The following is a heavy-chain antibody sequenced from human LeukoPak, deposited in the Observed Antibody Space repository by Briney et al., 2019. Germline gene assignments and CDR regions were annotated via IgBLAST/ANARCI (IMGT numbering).Heavy chain of an antibody. CDR3: ARRWVGPWYYFDY. V-gene: IGHV4-34*01. D-gene: IGHD2-8*02. CDR2: INHSGST. CDR1: GGSFSGYY. J-gene: IGHJ4*02. Sequence: PSETLSLTCAVYGGSFSGYYWSWIRQPPGKGLEWIGEINHSGSTNYNPSLKSRVTISVDTSKNQFSLKLSSVTAADTAVYYCARRWVGPWYYFDYWGQGTLVTVSS.